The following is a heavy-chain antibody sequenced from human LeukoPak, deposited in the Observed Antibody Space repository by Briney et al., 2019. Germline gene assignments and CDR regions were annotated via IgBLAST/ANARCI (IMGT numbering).Heavy chain of an antibody. D-gene: IGHD6-13*01. CDR3: ARDPGIAAAGREFDY. CDR1: GYTFTSYG. CDR2: IIPIFGTA. V-gene: IGHV1-69*13. Sequence: SVKVSCKASGYTFTSYGISWVRQAPGQGLEWMGGIIPIFGTANYAQKFQGRVTITADESTSTAYMELSSLRSEDTAVYYCARDPGIAAAGREFDYWGQGTLVTVSS. J-gene: IGHJ4*02.